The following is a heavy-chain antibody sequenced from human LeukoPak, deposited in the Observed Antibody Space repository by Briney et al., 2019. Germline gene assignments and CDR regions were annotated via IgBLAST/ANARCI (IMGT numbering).Heavy chain of an antibody. CDR1: GFTFSIYS. D-gene: IGHD2-15*01. V-gene: IGHV3-48*01. J-gene: IGHJ3*02. Sequence: GGSLRLSCAASGFTFSIYSMNWVRQAPGKGLEWVSYITSSSGTIYYADSVKGRFTISRDNSKNTLYLQMNSLRAEDTAVYYCANALLSDAFDIWGQGTMVTVSS. CDR3: ANALLSDAFDI. CDR2: ITSSSGTI.